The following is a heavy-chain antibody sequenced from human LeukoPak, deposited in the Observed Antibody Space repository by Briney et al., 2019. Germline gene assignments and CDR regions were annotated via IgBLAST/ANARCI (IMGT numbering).Heavy chain of an antibody. Sequence: PGRSLRLSCAASGFTFSSYAMSWVRQAPGKGLEWVSAISGSGGSTYYADSVKGRFTISRDNSKNTLYLQMNSLRAEDTAVYYCAHPPGSRMTTVTSVYWGQGTLVTVSS. CDR1: GFTFSSYA. J-gene: IGHJ4*02. V-gene: IGHV3-23*01. CDR3: AHPPGSRMTTVTSVY. CDR2: ISGSGGST. D-gene: IGHD4-17*01.